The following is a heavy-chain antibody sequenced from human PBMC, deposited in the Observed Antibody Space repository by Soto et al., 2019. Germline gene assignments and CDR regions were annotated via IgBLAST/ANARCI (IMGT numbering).Heavy chain of an antibody. CDR2: ISAYNGNT. Sequence: ASVKVSCKASGYTFTSYGISWVRQAPGQGLEWMGWISAYNGNTNYAQKLQGRATMTTDTSTSTAYMELRSLRSDDTAVYYCASRTAHGGHHPYWGQGTLVPVSS. CDR3: ASRTAHGGHHPY. D-gene: IGHD2-15*01. CDR1: GYTFTSYG. J-gene: IGHJ1*01. V-gene: IGHV1-18*01.